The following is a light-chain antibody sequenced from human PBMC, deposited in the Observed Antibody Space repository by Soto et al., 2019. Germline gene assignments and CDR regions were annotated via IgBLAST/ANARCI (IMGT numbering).Light chain of an antibody. CDR3: QQSYSTPPN. J-gene: IGKJ2*01. CDR2: SAS. V-gene: IGKV1-39*01. CDR1: RAINNY. Sequence: PMTQSPSSLSASVGDRVTLTCRTSRAINNYVNWYQHHPGRVPKLLISSASILQVGVPSRFSAGGYGTHFALTISNVQPEDVATYYCQQSYSTPPNFGQGTKLEI.